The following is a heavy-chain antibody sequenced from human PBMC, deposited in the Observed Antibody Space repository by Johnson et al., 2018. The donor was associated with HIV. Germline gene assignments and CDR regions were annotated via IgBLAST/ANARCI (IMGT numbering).Heavy chain of an antibody. Sequence: VLLVESGGGLVQPGGSLRLSCAASGFAFSSYEMNWVRQAPGKGLEWVSYISSSGSTIYYADSVKGGFTISRDNSKNTLNLQMNSLRPEDTAVYYCAKGMGLSIGELSDAFHFWGLGTVVPVSS. CDR1: GFAFSSYE. CDR2: ISSSGSTI. J-gene: IGHJ3*01. CDR3: AKGMGLSIGELSDAFHF. V-gene: IGHV3-48*03. D-gene: IGHD3-10*01.